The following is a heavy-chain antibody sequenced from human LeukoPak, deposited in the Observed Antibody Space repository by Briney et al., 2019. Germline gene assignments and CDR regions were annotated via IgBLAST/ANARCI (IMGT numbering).Heavy chain of an antibody. D-gene: IGHD5-18*01. V-gene: IGHV1-69*04. CDR3: AMGDTAMGDAFDSFDI. Sequence: SVKVSCKASGGTFSSYAISWVRQAPGQGLEWMGRIIPIFGIANYAQKFQGRVTITADKSTSTAYMELSSLRSEDTAVYYCAMGDTAMGDAFDSFDIWGQGTMVTVS. CDR1: GGTFSSYA. J-gene: IGHJ3*02. CDR2: IIPIFGIA.